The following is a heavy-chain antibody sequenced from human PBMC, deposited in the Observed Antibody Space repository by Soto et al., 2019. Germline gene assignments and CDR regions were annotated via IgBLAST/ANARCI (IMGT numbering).Heavy chain of an antibody. CDR1: GGSFSSGDW. CDR2: IFHAGGT. D-gene: IGHD6-13*01. Sequence: QVQLQESGPGLVEPTGTLSLTCGVSGGSFSSGDWWTWVRQPPGKGLEWIGEIFHAGGTSYNSSLQSRVTISLDKTKNQLSLRLTSVPAADTAIYYCAGRTPIAPTWGRGTLVIVSS. CDR3: AGRTPIAPT. J-gene: IGHJ5*02. V-gene: IGHV4-4*02.